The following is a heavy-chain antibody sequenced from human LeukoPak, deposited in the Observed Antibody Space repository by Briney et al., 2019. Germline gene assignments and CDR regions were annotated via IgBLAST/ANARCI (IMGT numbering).Heavy chain of an antibody. Sequence: SETLSLTCTVSGGSISSGGYYWSWIRQHPGKGLEWIGYIYYSGSTYYNPSLKSRVTISVDTSKNQFSLKLSSVTAADTAVYYCARVPLTTRTYYFDYWGQGTLVTVSS. CDR1: GGSISSGGYY. J-gene: IGHJ4*02. CDR2: IYYSGST. V-gene: IGHV4-31*03. D-gene: IGHD1-14*01. CDR3: ARVPLTTRTYYFDY.